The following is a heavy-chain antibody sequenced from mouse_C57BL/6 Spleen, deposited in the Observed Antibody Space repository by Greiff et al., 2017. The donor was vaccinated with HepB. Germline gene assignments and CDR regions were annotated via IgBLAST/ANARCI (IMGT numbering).Heavy chain of an antibody. D-gene: IGHD6-1*01. Sequence: EVMLVESGGGLVKPGGSLKLSCAASVFTFSDYGMHWVRQAPEKGLEWVAYISSGSSNIYYADTVKGRFTIARDNAKNTLFMQMTSLRSEDTAMYYCARGLPFDVWGTGTTVTVSS. CDR2: ISSGSSNI. CDR3: ARGLPFDV. CDR1: VFTFSDYG. V-gene: IGHV5-17*01. J-gene: IGHJ1*03.